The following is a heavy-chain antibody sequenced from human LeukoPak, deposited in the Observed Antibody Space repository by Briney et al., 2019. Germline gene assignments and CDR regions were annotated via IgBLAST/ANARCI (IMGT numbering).Heavy chain of an antibody. Sequence: ASVKVSCKVSGYTLTELSMHWVRQAPGKGLEWMGGFDPEDGETIYAQKFQGRVTMTEDTSTDTAYMEPSSLRSEDTAVYYCATSHSSGYYYYFDYWGQGTLVTVSS. CDR2: FDPEDGET. CDR1: GYTLTELS. V-gene: IGHV1-24*01. J-gene: IGHJ4*02. CDR3: ATSHSSGYYYYFDY. D-gene: IGHD3-22*01.